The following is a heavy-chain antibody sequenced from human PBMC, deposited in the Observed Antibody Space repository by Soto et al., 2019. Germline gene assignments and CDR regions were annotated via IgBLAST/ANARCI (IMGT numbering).Heavy chain of an antibody. Sequence: GSLRLSCAASGFTFSSYAMSWVRQAPGKGLEWVSAISGSGGSTYYADSVKGRFTISRDNSKNTLYLQMNSLRAEDTAVYYCAKDLGLLWFGELFDYWGQGTLVTVSS. CDR2: ISGSGGST. J-gene: IGHJ4*02. CDR1: GFTFSSYA. CDR3: AKDLGLLWFGELFDY. V-gene: IGHV3-23*01. D-gene: IGHD3-10*01.